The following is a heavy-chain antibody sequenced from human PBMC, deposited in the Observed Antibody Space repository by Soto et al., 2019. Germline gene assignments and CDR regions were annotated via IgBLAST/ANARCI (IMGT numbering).Heavy chain of an antibody. V-gene: IGHV4-59*12. CDR2: FYYSGST. D-gene: IGHD3-9*01. CDR3: ARDHPYYDILTGYYSPHDAFEI. J-gene: IGHJ3*02. Sequence: PSETLSLTCTVSGGSISSYYWSWIRQPPGKGLEWIGYFYYSGSTNYNPSLKSRVTISVDTSKNQFSLKPSSVTAADTAVYYCARDHPYYDILTGYYSPHDAFEIWGQGTMVTVSS. CDR1: GGSISSYY.